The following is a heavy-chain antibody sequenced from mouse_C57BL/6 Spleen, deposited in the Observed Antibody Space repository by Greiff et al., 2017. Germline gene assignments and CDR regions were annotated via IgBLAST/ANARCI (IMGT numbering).Heavy chain of an antibody. J-gene: IGHJ1*03. CDR1: GYTFTSYW. CDR2: INPSNGGT. Sequence: VQLQQPGTELVKPGASVKLSCKASGYTFTSYWMHWVKQRRGQGLEWIGNINPSNGGTNYNEKFKGKATLTVDKSSSTAYRQLSSLTSEDSAVYYCARGCYSNYWDFDVWGTGTTVTVSS. D-gene: IGHD2-5*01. CDR3: ARGCYSNYWDFDV. V-gene: IGHV1-53*01.